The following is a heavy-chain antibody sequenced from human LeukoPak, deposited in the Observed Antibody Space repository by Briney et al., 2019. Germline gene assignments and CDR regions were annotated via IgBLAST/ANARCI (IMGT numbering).Heavy chain of an antibody. CDR3: ARSPRYYDVWGSGWYYYYYMDV. CDR1: GGSISSSSYS. Sequence: SETLSLTCTVSGGSISSSSYSWGWIRQPPGKGLEWVGSIYYSGSTYYNPSLKSRVTISVDTSKNQFSLKLSSVTAADTAVYYCARSPRYYDVWGSGWYYYYYMDVWGKGTTVTVSS. V-gene: IGHV4-39*07. CDR2: IYYSGST. J-gene: IGHJ6*03. D-gene: IGHD6-19*01.